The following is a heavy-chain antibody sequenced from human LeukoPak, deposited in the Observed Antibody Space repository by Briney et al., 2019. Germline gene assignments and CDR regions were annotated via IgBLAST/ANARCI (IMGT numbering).Heavy chain of an antibody. CDR3: ARGFVHAFDI. Sequence: GGSLRLSCAASGFPFSSYWMHWVRQAPGKGLVWVSLINNDGSTTNYADSVKGRFTVSRDNAENTLYLQMNRLRAEDTAVYYCARGFVHAFDIWGQGTMVTVSS. D-gene: IGHD6-6*01. CDR2: INNDGSTT. V-gene: IGHV3-74*01. CDR1: GFPFSSYW. J-gene: IGHJ3*02.